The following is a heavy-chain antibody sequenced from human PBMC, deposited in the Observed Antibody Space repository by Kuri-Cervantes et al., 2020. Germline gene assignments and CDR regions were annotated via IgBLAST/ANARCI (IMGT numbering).Heavy chain of an antibody. CDR1: GFNFNFFS. CDR2: IISSSNTR. D-gene: IGHD3-3*01. V-gene: IGHV3-48*04. Sequence: GGSLRLSCAASGFNFNFFSMNWVRKAPGKGLEWISYIISSSNTRYYADSVKGRFIISRDNAKNSLYLQMNSLRAEDTALYYCARDWNFGVSDAFDIWGQGTMVTVSS. CDR3: ARDWNFGVSDAFDI. J-gene: IGHJ3*02.